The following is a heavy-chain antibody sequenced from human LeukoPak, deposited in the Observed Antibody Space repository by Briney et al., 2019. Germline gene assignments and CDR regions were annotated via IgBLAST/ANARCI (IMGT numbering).Heavy chain of an antibody. V-gene: IGHV4-39*01. CDR3: ARHAWDIVVVVAAPTGEAFDI. J-gene: IGHJ3*02. D-gene: IGHD2-15*01. CDR2: IYYSGST. Sequence: PSETLSLTCTVPGGSISSSSYYWGWIRQPPGKGLEWIGSIYYSGSTYYSPSLKSRVTISVDTSKNQFSLKLSSVTAADTAVYYCARHAWDIVVVVAAPTGEAFDIWGQGTMVTVSS. CDR1: GGSISSSSYY.